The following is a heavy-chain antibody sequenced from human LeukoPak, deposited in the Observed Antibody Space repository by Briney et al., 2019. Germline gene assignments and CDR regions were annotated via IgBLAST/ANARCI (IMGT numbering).Heavy chain of an antibody. CDR1: GGSISSYY. J-gene: IGHJ4*02. CDR2: IYYSGST. V-gene: IGHV4-59*12. CDR3: ARQSLLWFGNFDY. Sequence: PSETLSLTCTVSGGSISSYYWSWIRQPPGKGLEWIGYIYYSGSTNYNPSLKSRVTISVDTSKNQFSLKLSSVTAADTAVYYCARQSLLWFGNFDYWGQGTLVTVSS. D-gene: IGHD3-10*01.